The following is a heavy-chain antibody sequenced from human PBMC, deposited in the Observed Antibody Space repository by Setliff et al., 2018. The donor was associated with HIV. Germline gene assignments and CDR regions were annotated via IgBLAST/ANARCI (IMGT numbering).Heavy chain of an antibody. CDR2: IYYSGST. D-gene: IGHD1-26*01. V-gene: IGHV4-39*01. CDR3: ARPVEMANREFDY. J-gene: IGHJ4*02. Sequence: TLSLTCTVSGGSISDSRYYWGWIRQPPGKGLEWIGNIYYSGSTYYNPSLKSRVTISVDTSKNQFSLKLSSVTAAGTAVYYCARPVEMANREFDYWGQGTLVTVSS. CDR1: GGSISDSRYY.